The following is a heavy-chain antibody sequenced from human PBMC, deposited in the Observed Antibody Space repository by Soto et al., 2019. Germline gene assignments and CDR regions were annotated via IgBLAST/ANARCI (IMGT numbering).Heavy chain of an antibody. Sequence: GGSLRLSCAASGFTFSSYAMSWVRQAPGKGLEWVSAISGSGGSTYYADSVKGRFTISRDNSKNTLYLQMNSLRAEDTAVYYCAKDSKRLSRGGMDVWGQGTTVTVSS. CDR1: GFTFSSYA. D-gene: IGHD4-17*01. CDR3: AKDSKRLSRGGMDV. CDR2: ISGSGGST. J-gene: IGHJ6*02. V-gene: IGHV3-23*01.